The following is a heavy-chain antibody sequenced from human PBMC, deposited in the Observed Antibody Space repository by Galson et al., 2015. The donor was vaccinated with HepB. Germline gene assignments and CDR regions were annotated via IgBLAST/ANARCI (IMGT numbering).Heavy chain of an antibody. V-gene: IGHV3-53*04. D-gene: IGHD1-7*01. J-gene: IGHJ4*02. Sequence: SLRLSCAASGFTVSSNYMSWVRQALGKGLEWVSVIYSVGNTYYADSVKGRFTISRHNSKNTLYLQMNSLRAEDTAVYYCARGAGTTLYFDYWGQGTLVTVSS. CDR1: GFTVSSNY. CDR2: IYSVGNT. CDR3: ARGAGTTLYFDY.